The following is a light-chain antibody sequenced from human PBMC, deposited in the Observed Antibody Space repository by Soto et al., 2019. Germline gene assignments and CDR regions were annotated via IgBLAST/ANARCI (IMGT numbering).Light chain of an antibody. CDR1: QNILYNSKNKNY. Sequence: DIVMTQSPDSLAVSLGERATINCKSSQNILYNSKNKNYLAWYQQKPGQPPKLLIYWASTRESGVPDRFSGSGSGTDFTLTINGLQAEDVAVYFCQQYHTTPFTFGPGTKVDIK. CDR2: WAS. V-gene: IGKV4-1*01. J-gene: IGKJ3*01. CDR3: QQYHTTPFT.